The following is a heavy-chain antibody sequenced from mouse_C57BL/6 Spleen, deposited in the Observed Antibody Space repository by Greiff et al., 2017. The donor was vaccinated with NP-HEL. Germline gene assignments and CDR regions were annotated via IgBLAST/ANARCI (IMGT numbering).Heavy chain of an antibody. CDR2: ISDGGSYT. CDR1: GFTFSSYA. CDR3: ARLGRAWFAY. V-gene: IGHV5-4*03. Sequence: EVKVVESGGGLVKPGGSLKLSCAASGFTFSSYAMSWVPQTPEKRLEWVATISDGGSYTYYPDNVKGRFTISRDNAKNNLYLQMSHLKSEDTAMYYCARLGRAWFAYWGQGTLVTVSA. J-gene: IGHJ3*01. D-gene: IGHD4-1*01.